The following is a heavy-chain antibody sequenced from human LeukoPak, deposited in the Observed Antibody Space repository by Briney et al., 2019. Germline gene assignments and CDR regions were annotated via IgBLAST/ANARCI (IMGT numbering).Heavy chain of an antibody. CDR1: GFTFSYYA. D-gene: IGHD5-12*01. Sequence: GGSLRLSCAASGFTFSYYAMHWVRQAPGKGLEYVSTISSNGLTTYYGDSVKGRFTVSRDNSKNTLYLQMGSLRPEDMAVYYCVRDFKWLETFDICGRGTMVTVSS. J-gene: IGHJ3*02. CDR2: ISSNGLTT. V-gene: IGHV3-64*02. CDR3: VRDFKWLETFDI.